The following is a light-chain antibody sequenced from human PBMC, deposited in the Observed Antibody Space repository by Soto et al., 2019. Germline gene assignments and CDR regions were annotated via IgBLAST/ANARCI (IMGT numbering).Light chain of an antibody. V-gene: IGKV3-11*01. CDR2: DAS. CDR3: QQYGSSFTWT. Sequence: EIVLTQSPATLSLSPGERATLSCRTSQSVSSYLVWYQQKPGQAPRLLIYDASNRATGIPARFSGSGSGTDFTLTISRLEPEDFAVYYCQQYGSSFTWTFGQGTKVDIK. J-gene: IGKJ1*01. CDR1: QSVSSY.